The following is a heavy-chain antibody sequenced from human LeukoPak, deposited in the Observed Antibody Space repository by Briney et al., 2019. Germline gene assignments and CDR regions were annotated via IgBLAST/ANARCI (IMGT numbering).Heavy chain of an antibody. CDR1: GFTFSTYS. CDR2: ITSSSSYK. D-gene: IGHD6-6*01. V-gene: IGHV3-21*01. J-gene: IGHJ4*02. CDR3: ARDHGSSSSDQSFDY. Sequence: GSLRLSCATSGFTFSTYSMNWVRQAPGKGLEWVSSITSSSSYKYYADSVKGRFTISRDNAKNSLYLQMNSLRAEDTAVYYCARDHGSSSSDQSFDYWGQGTLVTVSS.